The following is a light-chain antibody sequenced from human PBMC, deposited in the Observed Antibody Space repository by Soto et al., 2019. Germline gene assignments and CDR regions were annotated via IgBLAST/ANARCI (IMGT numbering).Light chain of an antibody. J-gene: IGKJ1*01. CDR1: QSVSNNY. V-gene: IGKV3-20*01. CDR2: GAS. CDR3: QQYGSSPPWT. Sequence: EVVLXQSPGTLSLCPGERATLSCRASQSVSNNYLASYQQKPGPTPRLLIYGASNRATGIPDRFSGSGSGTDFTLTTSSLEPEDFAVYYCQQYGSSPPWTSGQGTNVDI.